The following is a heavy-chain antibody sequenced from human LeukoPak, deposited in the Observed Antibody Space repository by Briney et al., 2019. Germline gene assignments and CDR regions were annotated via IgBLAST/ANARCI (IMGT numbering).Heavy chain of an antibody. Sequence: GGSLRLSCAASGFTFSSYGMHWVRQAPGKGLEGGAVIWYDGSNKYYADSVKGRFTISRDNSKNTLYLQMNSLRAEDTAVYYCARDRVYCSGGSCAPYFDYWGQGTLVTVSS. CDR3: ARDRVYCSGGSCAPYFDY. CDR2: IWYDGSNK. D-gene: IGHD2-15*01. V-gene: IGHV3-33*01. J-gene: IGHJ4*02. CDR1: GFTFSSYG.